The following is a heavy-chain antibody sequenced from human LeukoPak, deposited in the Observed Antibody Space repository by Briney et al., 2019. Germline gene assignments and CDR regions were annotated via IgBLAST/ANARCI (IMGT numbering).Heavy chain of an antibody. D-gene: IGHD3-10*01. CDR1: GGSISSYY. J-gene: IGHJ6*01. CDR3: ARHMVRGVGYYYGMDV. V-gene: IGHV4-59*08. Sequence: PSETLSLTCTASGGSISSYYWSWIRQPPGKGLEWIGYIYYSASTNNNPSLKCRVTITVAPSKNQFTLRLSSVTAAYTAVYYCARHMVRGVGYYYGMDVWGQATTVTVAS. CDR2: IYYSAST.